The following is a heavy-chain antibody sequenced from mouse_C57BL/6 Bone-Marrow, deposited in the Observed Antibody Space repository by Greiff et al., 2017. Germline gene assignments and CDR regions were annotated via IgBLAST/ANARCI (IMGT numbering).Heavy chain of an antibody. CDR1: GYAFSSSW. Sequence: VQLQQSGPELVKPGASVKISCKASGYAFSSSWMNWVKQRPGKGLEWIGRIYPGDGDTNYNGKFKGKATLSADKSSSTAYMQLSSLTSEDSAVYVCATYYYRSSYGYWGQGTTLTVSS. V-gene: IGHV1-82*01. CDR2: IYPGDGDT. D-gene: IGHD1-1*01. CDR3: ATYYYRSSYGY. J-gene: IGHJ2*01.